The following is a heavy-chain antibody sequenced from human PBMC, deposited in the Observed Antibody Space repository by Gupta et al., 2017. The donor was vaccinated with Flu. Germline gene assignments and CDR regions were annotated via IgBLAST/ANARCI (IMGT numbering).Heavy chain of an antibody. J-gene: IGHJ1*01. CDR1: GFTFSAFG. D-gene: IGHD4-17*01. V-gene: IGHV3-23*01. Sequence: EVQLLESGGDLAQPGGSLTLSCAASGFTFSAFGMRWVRQAPGKGLEWVSTISGSTTSYADSVKGRFTISRDTSRNTLFLKMNSLRAEDTAVYYCVKDAGYGEYAYWGQGTLLTVSS. CDR3: VKDAGYGEYAY. CDR2: ISGSTT.